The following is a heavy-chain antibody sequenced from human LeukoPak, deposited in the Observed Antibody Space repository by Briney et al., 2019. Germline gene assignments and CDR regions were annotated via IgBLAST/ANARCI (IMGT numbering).Heavy chain of an antibody. J-gene: IGHJ5*02. V-gene: IGHV3-21*01. CDR2: ISSSSSYI. CDR1: GFTFSSYS. Sequence: GGSLRLSCAASGFTFSSYSMNWVRQAPGKGLEWVSSISSSSSYIYYADSVKGRFTISRDNAKNSLSLQMNSLRAEDTAVYYCARASSKSITMVRGVINNWFDPWGQGTLVTVSS. CDR3: ARASSKSITMVRGVINNWFDP. D-gene: IGHD3-10*01.